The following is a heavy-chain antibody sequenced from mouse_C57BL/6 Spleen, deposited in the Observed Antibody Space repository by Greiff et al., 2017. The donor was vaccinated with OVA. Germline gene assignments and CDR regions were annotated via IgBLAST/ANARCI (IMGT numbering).Heavy chain of an antibody. CDR2: IDPSDSYT. D-gene: IGHD2-2*01. Sequence: QVQLQQPGAELVKPGASVKLSCKASGYTFTSYWMQWVKQRPGQGLEWIGEIDPSDSYTNYNQKFKGKATLTVDTSSSTAYMQLSSLTSEDSAVYYCARRYYGYDGYFDYWGQGTTLTVSS. CDR1: GYTFTSYW. V-gene: IGHV1-50*01. CDR3: ARRYYGYDGYFDY. J-gene: IGHJ2*01.